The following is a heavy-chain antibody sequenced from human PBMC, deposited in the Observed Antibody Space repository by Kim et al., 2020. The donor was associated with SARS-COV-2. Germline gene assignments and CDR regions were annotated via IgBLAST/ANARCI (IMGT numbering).Heavy chain of an antibody. D-gene: IGHD3-16*01. Sequence: GNNRNYVDDSKGRFTISRDNAENSLHLQMNSLRVEDTALYYCARGALGWGQGTLVTVSS. V-gene: IGHV3-7*01. J-gene: IGHJ4*02. CDR3: ARGALG. CDR2: GNNR.